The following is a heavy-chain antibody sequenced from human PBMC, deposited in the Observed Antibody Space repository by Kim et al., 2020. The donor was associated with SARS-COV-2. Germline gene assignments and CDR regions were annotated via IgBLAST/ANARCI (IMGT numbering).Heavy chain of an antibody. CDR3: ASICSSTSCYGAYYYYYGMDV. CDR2: IIPIFGTA. CDR1: GGTFSSYA. V-gene: IGHV1-69*13. D-gene: IGHD2-2*01. J-gene: IGHJ6*02. Sequence: SVKASCKASGGTFSSYAISWVRQAPGQGLEWMGGIIPIFGTANYAQKFQGRVTVTADESTSTAYMELSSLRSEDTAVYYCASICSSTSCYGAYYYYYGMDVWGQGTTVTVSS.